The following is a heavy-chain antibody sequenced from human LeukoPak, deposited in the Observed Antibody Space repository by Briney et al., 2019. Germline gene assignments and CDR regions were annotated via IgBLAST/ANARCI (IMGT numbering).Heavy chain of an antibody. D-gene: IGHD1-1*01. CDR2: IYPTSAYI. CDR3: AKDSGDIYYYYYMDV. J-gene: IGHJ6*03. Sequence: GGSLRLSCAATGFTLSGHSMNWVRQAPGKGLDWVSSIYPTSAYIYYQDSVKGRFTISRDDAKNSLYLEMDSLRAEDTAVYYCAKDSGDIYYYYYMDVWGKGTTVTVSS. V-gene: IGHV3-21*01. CDR1: GFTLSGHS.